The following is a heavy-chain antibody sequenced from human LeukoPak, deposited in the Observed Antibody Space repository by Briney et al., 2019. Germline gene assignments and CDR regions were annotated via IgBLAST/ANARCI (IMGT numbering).Heavy chain of an antibody. Sequence: LWASVKVSCKASGYAFTRHYMHWVRQAPGQGLEWMGLINPSGSSTIYAQKFQGRVTITADTSTSTAYMELRSLRSDDTAVYYCARKAIVGATSSFWFDPWGQGTLVTVSS. J-gene: IGHJ5*02. D-gene: IGHD1-26*01. CDR1: GYAFTRHY. CDR3: ARKAIVGATSSFWFDP. CDR2: INPSGSST. V-gene: IGHV1-46*01.